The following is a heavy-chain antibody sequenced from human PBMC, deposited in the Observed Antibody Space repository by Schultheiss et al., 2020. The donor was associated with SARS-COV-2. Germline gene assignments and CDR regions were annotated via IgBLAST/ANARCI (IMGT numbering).Heavy chain of an antibody. CDR3: AAWANSNWFDY. V-gene: IGHV3-7*03. J-gene: IGHJ4*02. Sequence: GGSLRLSCVGSGFTFSRHWMGWVRQTPGMRLEWVANIKFDATEKPYADSVNGRFTISRDNAKNSLYLQMNSLRAEDTGVYYCAAWANSNWFDYWGQGTLVTVSS. CDR2: IKFDATEK. D-gene: IGHD6-13*01. CDR1: GFTFSRHW.